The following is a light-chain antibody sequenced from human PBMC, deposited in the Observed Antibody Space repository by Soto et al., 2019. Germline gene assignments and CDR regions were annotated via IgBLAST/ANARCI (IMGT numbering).Light chain of an antibody. V-gene: IGKV4-1*01. J-gene: IGKJ5*01. CDR2: WAS. CDR3: QQYYGTPLT. CDR1: QTVLYNSNNKNY. Sequence: DIVMTQSPDSLAVSLGERATINCKSSQTVLYNSNNKNYLAWYQQKPGQPPKLLIYWASTRESGVPDRISGGGSGTDFTLTISSLQAEDVAVYYCQQYYGTPLTFGQGTRLEIK.